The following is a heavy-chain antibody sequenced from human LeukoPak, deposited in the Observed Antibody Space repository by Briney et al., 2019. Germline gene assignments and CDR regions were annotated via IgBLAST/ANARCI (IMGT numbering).Heavy chain of an antibody. D-gene: IGHD3-10*01. V-gene: IGHV3-30*18. CDR1: GFTFSSYG. CDR2: ISYDGSNK. J-gene: IGHJ5*02. CDR3: AKAGGSGSYYLFDP. Sequence: PGRSLRLSCAASGFTFSSYGMRWVRQAPGKGLEWVAVISYDGSNKYYADSVKGRFTISRDNSKNTLYLQMNSLRAEDTAVYYCAKAGGSGSYYLFDPWGQGTLVTVSS.